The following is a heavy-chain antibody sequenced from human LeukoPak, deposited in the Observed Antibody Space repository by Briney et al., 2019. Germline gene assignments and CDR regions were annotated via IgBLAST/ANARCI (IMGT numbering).Heavy chain of an antibody. CDR2: IIPIFGTA. D-gene: IGHD5-18*01. CDR3: ARNWGWAAMVPDPDRFDY. CDR1: GGTFSSYA. J-gene: IGHJ4*02. V-gene: IGHV1-69*06. Sequence: ASVKVSCKASGGTFSSYAISWVRQAPGQGLEWMGGIIPIFGTANYAQKFQGRVTITADKSTSTAYMELSSLRSDDTAVYYCARNWGWAAMVPDPDRFDYWGQGTLVTVSS.